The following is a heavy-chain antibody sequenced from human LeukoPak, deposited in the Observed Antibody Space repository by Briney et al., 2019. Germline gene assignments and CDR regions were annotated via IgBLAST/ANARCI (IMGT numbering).Heavy chain of an antibody. CDR1: GGSFSGYY. CDR2: INHSGST. V-gene: IGHV4-34*01. J-gene: IGHJ6*02. D-gene: IGHD5-12*01. CDR3: ARGPTGYSGFRGYGMDV. Sequence: SETLSLTCAVYGGSFSGYYWSWIRQPPGKGLEWIGEINHSGSTNYNPSLKSRVTISVDTSKNQFSLKLSSVTAADTAVYYCARGPTGYSGFRGYGMDVWGQGTTVTVSS.